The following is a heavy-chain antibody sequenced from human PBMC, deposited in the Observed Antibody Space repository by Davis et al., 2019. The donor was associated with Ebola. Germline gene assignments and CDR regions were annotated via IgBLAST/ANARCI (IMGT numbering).Heavy chain of an antibody. J-gene: IGHJ4*02. D-gene: IGHD6-19*01. CDR3: ARRLWLDSFDS. V-gene: IGHV3-23*01. Sequence: GGSLRLSCAASGFTLTTYAMTWVRQAPGKGLEWVSAISGSGIITYYADSLKGRFTISRDNSKHTLYLQLNSLRAEDTATYFCARRLWLDSFDSWGQGTLVTVSS. CDR2: ISGSGIIT. CDR1: GFTLTTYA.